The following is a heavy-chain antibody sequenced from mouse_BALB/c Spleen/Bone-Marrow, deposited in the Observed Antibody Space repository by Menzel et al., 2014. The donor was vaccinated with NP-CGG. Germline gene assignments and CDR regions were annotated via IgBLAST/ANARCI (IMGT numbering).Heavy chain of an antibody. V-gene: IGHV1-54*01. D-gene: IGHD4-1*01. J-gene: IGHJ3*01. CDR2: INPGSGGT. CDR3: ARNANWLFAY. CDR1: GYAFTNYL. Sequence: QVQLQQPGAELVRPGTSVKVSCKASGYAFTNYLIEWVKQRPGQGLEWIGVINPGSGGTNYNEKFKGKATLTADKFSSTAYMQLSSLTSDDSAVYFCARNANWLFAYWGQGTLVTVSA.